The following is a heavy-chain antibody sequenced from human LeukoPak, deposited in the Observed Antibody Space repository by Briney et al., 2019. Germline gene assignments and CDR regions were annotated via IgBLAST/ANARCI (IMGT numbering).Heavy chain of an antibody. CDR2: ITGSSGYI. D-gene: IGHD4-23*01. Sequence: PGGSLRLSCAASGFTFSSYSMNWVRQAPGKGLEWVSLITGSSGYIYYADSLKGRFTISRDNAKNSLYLQMNSLRAEDTAVYYCARRAGGYSHPYDYWGQGILVTVSS. J-gene: IGHJ4*02. V-gene: IGHV3-21*04. CDR3: ARRAGGYSHPYDY. CDR1: GFTFSSYS.